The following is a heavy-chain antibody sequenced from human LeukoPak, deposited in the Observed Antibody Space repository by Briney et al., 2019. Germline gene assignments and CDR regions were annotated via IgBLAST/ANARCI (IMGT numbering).Heavy chain of an antibody. CDR1: GGSISSYY. CDR2: IYDSGST. Sequence: KPSETLSLTCTVSGGSISSYYWSWIRQPPGKGLEWIGYIYDSGSTNYNPSLKSRVTISVDTSKNQFSLKLSSVTAADTAVYFCARGGRYMSASWYRSVYYYMDVWGKGTTVTVSS. J-gene: IGHJ6*03. D-gene: IGHD6-13*01. CDR3: ARGGRYMSASWYRSVYYYMDV. V-gene: IGHV4-59*12.